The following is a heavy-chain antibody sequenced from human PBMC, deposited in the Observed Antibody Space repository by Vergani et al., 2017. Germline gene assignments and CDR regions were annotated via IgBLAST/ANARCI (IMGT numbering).Heavy chain of an antibody. V-gene: IGHV3-7*03. D-gene: IGHD2-2*01. J-gene: IGHJ6*03. CDR3: ARDPVVPAAMGYYYYYYMDV. CDR1: GFTFSSYW. Sequence: EVQLVESGGGLVQPGGSLRLSCAASGFTFSSYWMSWVRQAPGKGLEWGANIKQDGSEKYYVDSVKGRFTISRDNAKNSLYLQMNSLRAEDTAVYYCARDPVVPAAMGYYYYYYMDVWGKGTTVTVSS. CDR2: IKQDGSEK.